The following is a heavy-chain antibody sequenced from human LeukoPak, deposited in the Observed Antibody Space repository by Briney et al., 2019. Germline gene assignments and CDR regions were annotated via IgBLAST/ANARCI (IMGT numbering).Heavy chain of an antibody. D-gene: IGHD3-9*01. V-gene: IGHV4-31*03. CDR3: AGDLTGYYSSDY. CDR2: IYYSGTT. CDR1: GGSLISGGYY. J-gene: IGHJ4*01. Sequence: SETLSLTCTVSGGSLISGGYYWSWIRQHPGKGLEWIGYIYYSGTTYYNPSLKSRLTISIYTSKNQFSLNLNSVTAADTAVYYCAGDLTGYYSSDYWGHGTLVTVSS.